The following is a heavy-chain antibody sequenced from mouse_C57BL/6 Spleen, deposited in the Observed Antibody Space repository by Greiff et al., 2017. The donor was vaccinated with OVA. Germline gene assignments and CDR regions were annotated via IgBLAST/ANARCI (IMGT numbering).Heavy chain of an antibody. J-gene: IGHJ3*01. CDR2: INPSSGYT. D-gene: IGHD2-4*01. V-gene: IGHV1-7*01. CDR3: ARAAYDYEGFAY. Sequence: VQRVESGAELAKPGASVKLSCKASGYTFTSYWMHWVKQRPGQGLEWIGYINPSSGYTKYNQKFKDKATLTADKSSSTASMQLSSLTYEDAAVDYCARAAYDYEGFAYWGQGTLVTVSA. CDR1: GYTFTSYW.